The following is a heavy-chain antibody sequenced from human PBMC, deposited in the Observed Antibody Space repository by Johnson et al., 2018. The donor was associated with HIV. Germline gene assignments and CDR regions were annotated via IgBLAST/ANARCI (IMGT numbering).Heavy chain of an antibody. CDR1: GFTLSNYA. D-gene: IGHD6-13*01. CDR3: ARSGGYPNAFDM. V-gene: IGHV3-66*01. CDR2: IYSGGNT. Sequence: VQLVESGGGLVQPGGSLRLSCAASGFTLSNYAMTWVRQAPGKGLEWVSGIYSGGNTYYAASVKGRFTISRDKSKNSLFLQMNSLRVEDTAVYYCARSGGYPNAFDMWGQGTMVSVSS. J-gene: IGHJ3*02.